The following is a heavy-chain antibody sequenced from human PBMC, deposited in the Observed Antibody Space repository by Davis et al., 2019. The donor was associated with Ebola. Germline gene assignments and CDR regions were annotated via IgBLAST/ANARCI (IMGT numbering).Heavy chain of an antibody. D-gene: IGHD1-26*01. CDR2: MNPNSGIT. Sequence: ASVKVSCKASGYTFTSYDINWVRQATGQGLEWMGWMNPNSGITGYAQKFQGRITMTRNISISTAYMELSSLRSEDTAVYYCARRVGARSGFDYWGQGSLVTVSS. J-gene: IGHJ4*02. CDR3: ARRVGARSGFDY. CDR1: GYTFTSYD. V-gene: IGHV1-8*01.